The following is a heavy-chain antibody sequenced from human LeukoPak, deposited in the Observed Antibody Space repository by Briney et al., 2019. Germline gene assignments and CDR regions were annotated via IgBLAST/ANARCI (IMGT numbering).Heavy chain of an antibody. CDR3: ASSNWNYGYYGMDV. CDR2: ISSSSSYI. J-gene: IGHJ6*02. CDR1: GFTFSSYS. D-gene: IGHD1-7*01. V-gene: IGHV3-21*01. Sequence: PGGSLRLSCAASGFTFSSYSMNWVRQAPGKGLEWVSSISSSSSYIYYADSVKGRFTISRDNAKNSLYLQMNSLRAEDTAVYYCASSNWNYGYYGMDVWGQGATVTVSS.